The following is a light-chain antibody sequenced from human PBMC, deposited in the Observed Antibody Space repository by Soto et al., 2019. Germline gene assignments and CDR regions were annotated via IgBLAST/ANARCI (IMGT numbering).Light chain of an antibody. Sequence: QAVVTQPPSVSGAPGQRVTISCTGSSSNIGAGYDVHWYQQLPRTAPKLLIYGNSNRPSGVPDRFSGSKSGTSASLAITGLQAEDEADYYCQSYDSSLSGSVFGGGTKLTVI. CDR3: QSYDSSLSGSV. V-gene: IGLV1-40*01. J-gene: IGLJ2*01. CDR1: SSNIGAGYD. CDR2: GNS.